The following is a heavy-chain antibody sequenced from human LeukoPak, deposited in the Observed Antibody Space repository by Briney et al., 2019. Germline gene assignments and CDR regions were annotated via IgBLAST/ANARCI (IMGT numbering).Heavy chain of an antibody. CDR1: GFTFSSYG. V-gene: IGHV3-30*03. CDR3: ATDSFGDVDTAMAN. Sequence: GGSLRLSCAASGFTFSSYGMHWVRQAPGKGLEWVAVISYDGSNKYYADSVKGRFTISRDNSKNTLYLQMNGLRSEDTAVYYCATDSFGDVDTAMANWGQGTLVTVSS. D-gene: IGHD5-18*01. J-gene: IGHJ4*02. CDR2: ISYDGSNK.